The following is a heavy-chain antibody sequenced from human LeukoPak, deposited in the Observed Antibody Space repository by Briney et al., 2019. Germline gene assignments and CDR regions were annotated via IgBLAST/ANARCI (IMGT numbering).Heavy chain of an antibody. D-gene: IGHD3-16*01. V-gene: IGHV3-21*01. Sequence: GGSLRLSCAASGLTVSSNYMSWVRQAPGKGLEWVSSISSSSSYIYYADSVKGRFTISRDNAKNSLYLQMNSLRAEDTAVYYCARRDRGTWGDAFDIWGQGTMVTVSS. CDR2: ISSSSSYI. CDR3: ARRDRGTWGDAFDI. CDR1: GLTVSSNY. J-gene: IGHJ3*02.